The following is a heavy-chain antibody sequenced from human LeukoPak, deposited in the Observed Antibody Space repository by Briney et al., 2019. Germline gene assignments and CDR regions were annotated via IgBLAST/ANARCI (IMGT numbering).Heavy chain of an antibody. V-gene: IGHV1-69*13. Sequence: ASVKVSCKASGGTFSSYAISWVRQAPRQGLEWMGGIIPIFGTANYAQKFQGRVTITADESTSTAYMELSSLRSEGTAVYYCARASSSEENWFDPWGQGTLVTVSS. CDR3: ARASSSEENWFDP. CDR2: IIPIFGTA. CDR1: GGTFSSYA. D-gene: IGHD6-6*01. J-gene: IGHJ5*02.